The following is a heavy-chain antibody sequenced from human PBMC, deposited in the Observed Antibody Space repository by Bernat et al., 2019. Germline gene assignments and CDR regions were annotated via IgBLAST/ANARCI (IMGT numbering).Heavy chain of an antibody. CDR2: MTVGGTT. J-gene: IGHJ6*03. CDR3: ANFSGQLIRNFYMNV. Sequence: EVRLVESGGALVQPGGSLRLSCAASGFTFGTFAMSWVRQAPGKRLEWVSAMTVGGTTYYADSVKGRVIISRDNSKNMLFMQMNSLTAEDTAVYYCANFSGQLIRNFYMNVWGEGTTVTVS. CDR1: GFTFGTFA. D-gene: IGHD6-25*01. V-gene: IGHV3-23*04.